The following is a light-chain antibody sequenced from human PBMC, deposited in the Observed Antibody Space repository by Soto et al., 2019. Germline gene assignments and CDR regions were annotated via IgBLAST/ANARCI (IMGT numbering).Light chain of an antibody. CDR3: SSYAGSNNFV. V-gene: IGLV2-8*01. CDR2: EVS. CDR1: SSDVGGYNY. Sequence: HSALTQPPSASGSPGQSVTISCTGTSSDVGGYNYVSWYQQHPGKAPKLMIYEVSKRPSGVPDRFSGSKSGNTASLTVSGLQAEDEADYYCSSYAGSNNFVFGTGTKAIVL. J-gene: IGLJ1*01.